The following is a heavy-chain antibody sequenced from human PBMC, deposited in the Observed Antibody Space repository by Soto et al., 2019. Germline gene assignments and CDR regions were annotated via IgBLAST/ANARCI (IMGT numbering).Heavy chain of an antibody. V-gene: IGHV3-9*01. D-gene: IGHD6-6*01. CDR1: GFTFDDYA. Sequence: SLRLSCAASGFTFDDYAMHWVRQAPGKGLEWVSGISWNSGSIGYADSVKGRFTISRDNAKNSLYLQMNSLRAEDTALYYCAKSGGYSSSSSYYYYGMDVWGQGTTVTVSS. CDR3: AKSGGYSSSSSYYYYGMDV. CDR2: ISWNSGSI. J-gene: IGHJ6*02.